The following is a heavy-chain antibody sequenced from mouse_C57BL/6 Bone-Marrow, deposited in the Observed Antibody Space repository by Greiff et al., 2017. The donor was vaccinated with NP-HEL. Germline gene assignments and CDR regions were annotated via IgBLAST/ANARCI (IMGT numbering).Heavy chain of an antibody. CDR3: ARHYYDYDVGY. CDR1: GYTFTSYG. V-gene: IGHV1-81*01. J-gene: IGHJ2*01. CDR2: IYPRSGNT. Sequence: VQLVESGAELARPGASVKLSCKASGYTFTSYGISWVKQRTGQGLEWIGEIYPRSGNTYYNEKFKGKATLTADKSSSTAYMELRSLTSEDSAVYFCARHYYDYDVGYWGQGTTLTVSS. D-gene: IGHD2-4*01.